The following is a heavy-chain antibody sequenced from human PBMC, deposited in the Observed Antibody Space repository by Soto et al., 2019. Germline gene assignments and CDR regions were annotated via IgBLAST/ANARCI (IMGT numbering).Heavy chain of an antibody. CDR2: IYWDGDK. D-gene: IGHD3-3*01. CDR3: AHRATMTIFGLIIDNGIWFDP. J-gene: IGHJ5*02. CDR1: GFSLSTSGAA. V-gene: IGHV2-5*02. Sequence: QINLIESGPTLVNPTQTLTLTCTFSGFSLSTSGAAVGWVRQPPGRALEWLALIYWDGDKRYNASLGNRLTITKDRSMNQVVLTLTNVDPADTATYYCAHRATMTIFGLIIDNGIWFDPWRQGTRVIVSS.